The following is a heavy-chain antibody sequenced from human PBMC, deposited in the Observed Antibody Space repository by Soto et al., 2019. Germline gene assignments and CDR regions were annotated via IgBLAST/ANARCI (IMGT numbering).Heavy chain of an antibody. V-gene: IGHV1-69*13. CDR3: ARNAYYYDSSGYLLYYFDY. J-gene: IGHJ4*02. CDR1: GGTFSSYA. Sequence: ASVKVSCKASGGTFSSYAISWVRQAPGQGLEWMGGIIPIFGTANYAQKFQGRVTITADESTSTAYMELSSLRSEVTAVYYCARNAYYYDSSGYLLYYFDYWGQGTLVTVSS. D-gene: IGHD3-22*01. CDR2: IIPIFGTA.